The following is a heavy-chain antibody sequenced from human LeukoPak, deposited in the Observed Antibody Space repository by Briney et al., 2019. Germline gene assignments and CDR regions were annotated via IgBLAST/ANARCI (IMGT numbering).Heavy chain of an antibody. CDR1: GDSVSSNSAA. CDR3: ARAPQEQQLANWFDP. V-gene: IGHV6-1*01. D-gene: IGHD6-13*01. CDR2: TYYRSKWYN. Sequence: SQTFSLTCAISGDSVSSNSAAWNWIRQSPSRGLEWLGRTYYRSKWYNDYAVSVKGRITINPDTSKNQFSLQLNSVTPEDTAVYYCARAPQEQQLANWFDPWGQGTLVTVSS. J-gene: IGHJ5*02.